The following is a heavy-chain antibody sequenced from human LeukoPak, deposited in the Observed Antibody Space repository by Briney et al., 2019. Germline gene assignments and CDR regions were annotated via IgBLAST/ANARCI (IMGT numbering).Heavy chain of an antibody. CDR1: GFTFRDYY. Sequence: PGGSLRLSCAASGFTFRDYYMSWVRQAPGKGLEWVANIKPDGSEKKYVDSVKGRFTISRDNAKNSLYVHMSSLRAEDTAVYYCVKGGAGYDYWGQGSLVTVSS. CDR2: IKPDGSEK. D-gene: IGHD6-19*01. V-gene: IGHV3-7*01. CDR3: VKGGAGYDY. J-gene: IGHJ4*02.